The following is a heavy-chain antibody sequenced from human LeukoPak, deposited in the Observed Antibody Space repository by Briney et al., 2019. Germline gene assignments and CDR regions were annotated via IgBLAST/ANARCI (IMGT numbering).Heavy chain of an antibody. CDR3: ARDHHYYDSRASSLY. D-gene: IGHD3-22*01. Sequence: GGSLRLSCAASGFTFSSYWMSWVRQAPGKGLEWVANIKQDGSEKYYVDSVKGRFTISRDNAKNSLYLQMNSLRAEDTAVYYYARDHHYYDSRASSLYWGQGTLVTVSS. V-gene: IGHV3-7*01. CDR2: IKQDGSEK. J-gene: IGHJ4*02. CDR1: GFTFSSYW.